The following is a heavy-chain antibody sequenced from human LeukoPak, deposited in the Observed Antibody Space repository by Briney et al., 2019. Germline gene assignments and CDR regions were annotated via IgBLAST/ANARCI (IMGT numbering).Heavy chain of an antibody. CDR3: AKEGSEMATTHGWFDP. J-gene: IGHJ5*02. D-gene: IGHD5-24*01. V-gene: IGHV3-23*01. CDR1: RLTFSIYA. Sequence: GGSLRLSCAASRLTFSIYAMSWVRQAPGKGLEWVSTISGSGGRTYYADSVKGRFTISRDNSKNTLYLQMKSLRAEDTAVYYCAKEGSEMATTHGWFDPWGQGTLVTVSS. CDR2: ISGSGGRT.